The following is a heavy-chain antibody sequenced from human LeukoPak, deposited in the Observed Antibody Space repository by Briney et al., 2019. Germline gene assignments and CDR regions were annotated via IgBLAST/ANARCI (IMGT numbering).Heavy chain of an antibody. D-gene: IGHD3-16*02. J-gene: IGHJ6*03. CDR2: INHSGST. Sequence: SETLSLTCAVYGGSFSGYYWSWIRQPPGKGLEWIGEINHSGSTNYNPSLKSRVTISVDTSKNQFSLKLSSVTAADTAVYYCARLYRAKYYYYYMDVWGKGTTVTVSS. CDR3: ARLYRAKYYYYYMDV. CDR1: GGSFSGYY. V-gene: IGHV4-34*01.